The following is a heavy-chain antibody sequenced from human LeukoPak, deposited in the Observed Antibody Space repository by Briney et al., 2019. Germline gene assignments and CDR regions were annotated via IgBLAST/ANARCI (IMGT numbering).Heavy chain of an antibody. Sequence: SETLSLTCDVSGGSIDSTNWWNWVRQPPGKGLEWIGEIHHDGRINYNPSLKSRVTLSVDKSKNQFSLRLNSVTAADTAMYYCARSHDHLWGNYPDYWGQGTLVIVSS. CDR1: GGSIDSTNW. J-gene: IGHJ4*02. CDR3: ARSHDHLWGNYPDY. CDR2: IHHDGRI. D-gene: IGHD3-16*02. V-gene: IGHV4/OR15-8*01.